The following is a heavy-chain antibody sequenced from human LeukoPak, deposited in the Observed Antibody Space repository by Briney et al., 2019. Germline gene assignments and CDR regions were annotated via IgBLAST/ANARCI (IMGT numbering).Heavy chain of an antibody. J-gene: IGHJ4*02. Sequence: GGSLRLSCAASGFTFSNAWMSWVRQAPGKGLEWVGRIKSKTDGGKTDYAAPVKGRFTISRDDSKNTLYLQMNSLKTEDTAVYYCTTEPYYYDTSGFDYWGQGTLVTVSS. CDR3: TTEPYYYDTSGFDY. D-gene: IGHD3-22*01. CDR1: GFTFSNAW. CDR2: IKSKTDGGKT. V-gene: IGHV3-15*01.